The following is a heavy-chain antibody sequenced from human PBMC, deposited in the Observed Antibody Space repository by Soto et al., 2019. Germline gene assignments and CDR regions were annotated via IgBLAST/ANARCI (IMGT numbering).Heavy chain of an antibody. CDR2: ISSGASNM. Sequence: EVQLLESGGGLVQPGGSLRLSCAASGFAFSGFEMNWVRQAPGKGLEWVSYISSGASNMYYADSVKGRFTISRDNAQSSLYLQMNSLRVEDTAVYYCARDPNYDFWSGYRNKEGTYGMDVWGQGTTVTVSS. J-gene: IGHJ6*02. V-gene: IGHV3-48*03. D-gene: IGHD3-3*01. CDR3: ARDPNYDFWSGYRNKEGTYGMDV. CDR1: GFAFSGFE.